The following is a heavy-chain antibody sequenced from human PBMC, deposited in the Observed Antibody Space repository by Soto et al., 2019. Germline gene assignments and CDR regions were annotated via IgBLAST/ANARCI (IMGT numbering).Heavy chain of an antibody. Sequence: EVQLLESGGGLVQPGGSLRLSCAASGFTFSSYAMSWVRQAPGKGLEWVSAISGSGGSTYYADSVKGRFTISRDNSKNTLYLQMNSLRAEDTAVYYCAKLESNYDFWSGHTHNWFDPWGQGTLVTVSS. CDR2: ISGSGGST. CDR3: AKLESNYDFWSGHTHNWFDP. V-gene: IGHV3-23*01. D-gene: IGHD3-3*01. J-gene: IGHJ5*02. CDR1: GFTFSSYA.